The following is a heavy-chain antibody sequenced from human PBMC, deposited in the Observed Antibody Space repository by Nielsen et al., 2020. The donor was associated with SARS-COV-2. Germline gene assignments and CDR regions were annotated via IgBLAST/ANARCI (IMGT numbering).Heavy chain of an antibody. CDR2: TYYRSKWSN. D-gene: IGHD1-1*01. V-gene: IGHV6-1*01. J-gene: IGHJ4*02. Sequence: SRPSASRGLEWLGRTYYRSKWSNNYAISMKGRVTVNPDTSKNQFSLQLNSVTPEDTAVYYCARQQLGGIDYRGQGTLVTVSS. CDR3: ARQQLGGIDY.